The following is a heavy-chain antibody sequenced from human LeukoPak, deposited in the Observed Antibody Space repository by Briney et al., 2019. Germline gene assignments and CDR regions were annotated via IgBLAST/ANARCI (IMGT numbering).Heavy chain of an antibody. Sequence: ASVKVSCKASGYTFTGYYMHWVRQAPGQGLEWMGWINPNSGGTNYAQKFQGRVTMTRDTSISTAYMELSRLRSDDTAVYYCVRDEHYGSGPYYYYYGMDVWGQGTTVTVSS. J-gene: IGHJ6*02. V-gene: IGHV1-2*02. CDR1: GYTFTGYY. D-gene: IGHD3-10*01. CDR2: INPNSGGT. CDR3: VRDEHYGSGPYYYYYGMDV.